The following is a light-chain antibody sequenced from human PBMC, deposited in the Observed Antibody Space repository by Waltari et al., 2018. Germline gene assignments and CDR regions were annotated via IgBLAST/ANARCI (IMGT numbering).Light chain of an antibody. CDR3: QVWDNTDHRRV. J-gene: IGLJ3*02. CDR1: DIAVKS. CDR2: YDS. Sequence: SYVLTQPPSVSVAPGKTARITCGGNDIAVKSVHWYQQKPGQAPVLVMYYDSDRPSGSPGRFSSANSGNTASLTISRGEAGDEADYYCQVWDNTDHRRVFGGGTKLTVL. V-gene: IGLV3-21*04.